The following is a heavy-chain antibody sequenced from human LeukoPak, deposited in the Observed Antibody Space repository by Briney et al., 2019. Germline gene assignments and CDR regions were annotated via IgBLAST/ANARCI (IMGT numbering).Heavy chain of an antibody. J-gene: IGHJ4*02. CDR2: IVSSGSTI. CDR3: ARGPLGWSDY. CDR1: GFTFSSYS. D-gene: IGHD1-26*01. V-gene: IGHV3-48*02. Sequence: GGPLRLSCAASGFTFSSYSMNWVRQAPGKGLEWVSYIVSSGSTIYYADSVKGRFTISRDNAKNSLYLQMNSLRDEDTAVYYCARGPLGWSDYWGQGTLVTVTS.